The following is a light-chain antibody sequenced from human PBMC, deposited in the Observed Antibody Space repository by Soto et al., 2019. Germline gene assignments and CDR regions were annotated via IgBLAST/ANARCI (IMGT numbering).Light chain of an antibody. CDR1: SGHSSYA. CDR2: LNSDGSH. V-gene: IGLV4-69*01. CDR3: QTWGTGTHVV. J-gene: IGLJ2*01. Sequence: QSVLTQSPSASAYLGASVKLTCTLSSGHSSYAIAWHQQQPEKGPRYLMKLNSDGSHSKGDGIPDRFSGSSSGAERYLTISSLQSEDEADYYCQTWGTGTHVVFGGGTKLTVL.